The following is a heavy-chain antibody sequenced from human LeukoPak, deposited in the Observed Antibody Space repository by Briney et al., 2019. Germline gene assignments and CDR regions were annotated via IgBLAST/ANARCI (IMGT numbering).Heavy chain of an antibody. D-gene: IGHD3-10*01. CDR1: GFIFSSYW. V-gene: IGHV3-7*01. Sequence: GGSLRLSCAASGFIFSSYWMSWVRQAPGKGLEWVANIKQDGSEKYYVDSVKGRFTISRDNAKNSLYLQMNSLRAEDTAVYYCARVMTMVRPGGDYWGQGTLVTVSS. CDR3: ARVMTMVRPGGDY. J-gene: IGHJ4*02. CDR2: IKQDGSEK.